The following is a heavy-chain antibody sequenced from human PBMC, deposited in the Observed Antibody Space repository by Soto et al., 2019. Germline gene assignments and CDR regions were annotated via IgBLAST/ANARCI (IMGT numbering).Heavy chain of an antibody. V-gene: IGHV3-30*04. J-gene: IGHJ4*02. CDR3: AKEDTSSGSLDY. D-gene: IGHD6-19*01. Sequence: GGPLRLSCAASGFTFSRHAIHWVRQAPGKGLEWVAVISKDGSNTYYVDSVKGRFTISRDNSKNTLYLQMKSLRAEDSASYYCAKEDTSSGSLDYWGQGA. CDR2: ISKDGSNT. CDR1: GFTFSRHA.